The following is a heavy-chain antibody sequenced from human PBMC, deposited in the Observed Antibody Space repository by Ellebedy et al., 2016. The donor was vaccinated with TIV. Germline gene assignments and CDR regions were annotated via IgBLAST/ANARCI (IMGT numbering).Heavy chain of an antibody. J-gene: IGHJ5*02. V-gene: IGHV4-59*01. D-gene: IGHD6-13*01. CDR3: ARVGDSSSWEGLGNWFDP. CDR2: IFYSGST. CDR1: GGSISSYY. Sequence: MPSETLSLTCTVSGGSISSYYWSWIRQPPGKGLEWIGYIFYSGSTNYNPSLKSRVTISVDTSNNQFSLRLSSVTAADTTVYYCARVGDSSSWEGLGNWFDPWGQGTLVTVSS.